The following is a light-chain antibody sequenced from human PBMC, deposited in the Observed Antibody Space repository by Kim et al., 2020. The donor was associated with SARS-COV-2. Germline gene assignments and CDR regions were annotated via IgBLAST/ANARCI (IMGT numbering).Light chain of an antibody. CDR3: RAWDSNTVV. CDR2: QDT. Sequence: SYELTQPPSVSVSPGQTATITCFGDKLEDKYVCWYQQKPGQSPVVVIYQDTKRPSGIPERFSGSNSGNTATLTISGTQTLDEADYFCRAWDSNTVVFGGG. V-gene: IGLV3-1*01. CDR1: KLEDKY. J-gene: IGLJ3*02.